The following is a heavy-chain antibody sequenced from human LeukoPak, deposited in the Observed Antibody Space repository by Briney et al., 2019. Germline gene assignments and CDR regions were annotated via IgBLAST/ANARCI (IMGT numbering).Heavy chain of an antibody. J-gene: IGHJ2*01. CDR2: IYYSGST. D-gene: IGHD2-2*01. Sequence: PSETLSLTCSVSGGSINNYYWSWIRQPPGKGLEWIGYIYYSGSTNYNPSLKSRVTISVDTSKNQFSLKLSSVTAADTAVYYCARVHVVVPAAIPRLNKWYFDLWGRGTLVTVSS. V-gene: IGHV4-59*01. CDR3: ARVHVVVPAAIPRLNKWYFDL. CDR1: GGSINNYY.